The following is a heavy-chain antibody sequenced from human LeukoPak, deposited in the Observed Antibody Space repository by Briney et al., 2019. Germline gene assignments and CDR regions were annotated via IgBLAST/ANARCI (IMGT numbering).Heavy chain of an antibody. J-gene: IGHJ4*02. CDR3: ARDPAAAGTFDY. V-gene: IGHV3-30-3*01. Sequence: PGGSLRLSCAASGFTFSNYAMYWVRQAPGKGLEWVAVISYDGSNKYYADSVKGRFTISRDNSKNTLYLQMNSLRAEDTAVYYCARDPAAAGTFDYWGQGTLVTVSS. D-gene: IGHD6-13*01. CDR1: GFTFSNYA. CDR2: ISYDGSNK.